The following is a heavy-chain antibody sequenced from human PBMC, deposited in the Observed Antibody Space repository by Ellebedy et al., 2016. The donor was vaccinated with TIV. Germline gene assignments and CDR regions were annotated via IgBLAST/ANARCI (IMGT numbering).Heavy chain of an antibody. J-gene: IGHJ1*01. CDR3: ARGRGSSYDLPFQH. CDR1: GASFSRYY. Sequence: GSLRLXXAVYGASFSRYYWTWIRQPPGKGLEWIGEINHSGSTNYIPSLKSRVTISVDTSKNQFSLKLSSVTAADTAVYYCARGRGSSYDLPFQHWGQGTLVTVSS. V-gene: IGHV4-34*01. D-gene: IGHD5-18*01. CDR2: INHSGST.